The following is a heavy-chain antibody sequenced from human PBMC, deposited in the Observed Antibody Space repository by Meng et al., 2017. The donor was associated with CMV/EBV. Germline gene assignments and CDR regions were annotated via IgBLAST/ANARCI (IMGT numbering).Heavy chain of an antibody. Sequence: SVKVSCKASGGTFCSYAISWVRQAPGQGLEWMGGIIPIFGTANYAQRFQGRVTITTDESKSTAYMELSSLRSEDTAVYYCARAPPRTTMVRGVRGDWFDPWGQETLVTVSS. CDR3: ARAPPRTTMVRGVRGDWFDP. J-gene: IGHJ5*02. V-gene: IGHV1-69*05. D-gene: IGHD3-10*01. CDR2: IIPIFGTA. CDR1: GGTFCSYA.